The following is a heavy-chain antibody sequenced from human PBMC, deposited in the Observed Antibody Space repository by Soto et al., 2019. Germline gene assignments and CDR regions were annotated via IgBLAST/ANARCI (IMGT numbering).Heavy chain of an antibody. Sequence: TSETLSLTCAVYGGSFSGYYWSWIRQPPGKGLEWIGEINHSGSTNYNPSLKSRVTISVDTSKNQFSLKLSSVTAADTAVYYCARGLHYYYYYMDVWGKGTTVTVSS. J-gene: IGHJ6*03. CDR2: INHSGST. CDR3: ARGLHYYYYYMDV. V-gene: IGHV4-34*01. CDR1: GGSFSGYY.